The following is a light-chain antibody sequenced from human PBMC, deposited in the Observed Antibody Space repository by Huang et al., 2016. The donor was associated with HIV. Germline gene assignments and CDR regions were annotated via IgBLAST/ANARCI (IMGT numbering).Light chain of an antibody. V-gene: IGKV3-15*01. CDR3: QQYNNWPYT. CDR2: GAS. CDR1: QSVGSK. J-gene: IGKJ2*01. Sequence: DTVMTQTPATLSVSPGARATLPCRASQSVGSKLAWFKQKPGQAPRLLIHGASTRATGIPARFSGSGSGTEFTLTISSLQSEDFAVYYCQQYNNWPYTFGQGTKLEIK.